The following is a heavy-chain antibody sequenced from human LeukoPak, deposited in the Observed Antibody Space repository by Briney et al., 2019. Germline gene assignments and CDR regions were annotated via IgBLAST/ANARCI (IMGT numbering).Heavy chain of an antibody. CDR3: AKDISVAGTDFDY. V-gene: IGHV3-9*01. Sequence: PGGSLRLSCAASGFTVSSNYMSWVRQAPGKGLEWVSGISWNSGRIGYADSVKGRFTISRDNAKNSLYLQMNSLRAEDTALYYCAKDISVAGTDFDYWGQGTLVTVSS. CDR2: ISWNSGRI. J-gene: IGHJ4*02. CDR1: GFTVSSNY. D-gene: IGHD6-19*01.